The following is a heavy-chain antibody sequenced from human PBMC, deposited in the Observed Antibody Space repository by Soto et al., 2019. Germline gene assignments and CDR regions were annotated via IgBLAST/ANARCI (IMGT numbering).Heavy chain of an antibody. Sequence: GGSVKVSCKASGYTFTSYGISWVRQAPGQGLEWMGWISAYNGNTNYAQKLQGRVTMTTDTSTSTAYMELRSLRSDDTAVYYCARDRALMITFGGVIVPPFDYWGQGTLVTVSS. CDR1: GYTFTSYG. V-gene: IGHV1-18*04. CDR3: ARDRALMITFGGVIVPPFDY. J-gene: IGHJ4*02. D-gene: IGHD3-16*02. CDR2: ISAYNGNT.